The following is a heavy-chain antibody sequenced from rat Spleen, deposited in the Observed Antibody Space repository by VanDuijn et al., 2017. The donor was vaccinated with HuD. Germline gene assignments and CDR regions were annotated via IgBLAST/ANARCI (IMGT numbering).Heavy chain of an antibody. J-gene: IGHJ2*01. V-gene: IGHV5-22*01. D-gene: IGHD1-11*01. CDR1: GITFSDYY. Sequence: EVQLVESGGGLVQPGRSLKLSCAASGITFSDYYMAWVRQAPKKGLEWVASISYEGSSTYYGDSGKGRFTISRDNAKSTLYLQMDSLRSEDTATYYCARHTPFNYGTVGDYWGQGVMVTVSS. CDR2: ISYEGSST. CDR3: ARHTPFNYGTVGDY.